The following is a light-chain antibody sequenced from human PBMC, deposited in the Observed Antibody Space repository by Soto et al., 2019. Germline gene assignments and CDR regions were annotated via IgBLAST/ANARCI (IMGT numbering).Light chain of an antibody. CDR1: SSDVGDYKY. V-gene: IGLV2-14*01. CDR3: SSYISRSTLWV. CDR2: EVS. J-gene: IGLJ3*02. Sequence: QSALTQPASVSGSPGQSITISCTGTSSDVGDYKYVSWYQQHPDKAPKLMIYEVSNRPSGVSNRFSGFKSDNTASLTISGLQAEDEADYYCSSYISRSTLWVFGGGTKLTVL.